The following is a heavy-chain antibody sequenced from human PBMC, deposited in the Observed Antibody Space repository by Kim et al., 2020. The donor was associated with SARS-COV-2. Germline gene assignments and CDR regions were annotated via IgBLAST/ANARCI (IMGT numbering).Heavy chain of an antibody. V-gene: IGHV3-53*01. J-gene: IGHJ4*02. D-gene: IGHD4-17*01. Sequence: ADSVKGRFTISRDSSKNTLYLQMNGLRAEDTAVYYCARDPTVISQGVYFDFWGQGIQVTVSS. CDR3: ARDPTVISQGVYFDF.